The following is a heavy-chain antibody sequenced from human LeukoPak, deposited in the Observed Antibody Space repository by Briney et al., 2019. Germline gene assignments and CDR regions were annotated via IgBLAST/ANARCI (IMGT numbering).Heavy chain of an antibody. J-gene: IGHJ2*01. Sequence: GGSLRLSCEGSGFTFSSYWMSWVRQAPGKGLEWVANIKQDGSEKYYVDSVKGRFTISRDNAKNSLYLQMNSLRAEDSAVYFCARGFYFSMTELYYLDLWGRGTLVTVSS. V-gene: IGHV3-7*04. D-gene: IGHD2-8*01. CDR1: GFTFSSYW. CDR2: IKQDGSEK. CDR3: ARGFYFSMTELYYLDL.